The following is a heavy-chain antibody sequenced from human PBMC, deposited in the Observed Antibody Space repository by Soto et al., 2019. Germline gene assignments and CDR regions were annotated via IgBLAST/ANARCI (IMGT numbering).Heavy chain of an antibody. CDR2: TSWNSGSI. CDR1: GFTFDDYA. D-gene: IGHD3-9*01. CDR3: ARAYDILTGYHPYMGWFDP. V-gene: IGHV3-9*01. J-gene: IGHJ5*02. Sequence: EVQLVESGGGLVQPGRSLRLSCAASGFTFDDYAMHWVRQAPGKGLEWVSGTSWNSGSIGYADSVKGRFTISRDNAKNSLYLQMNSLRAEDTALYYCARAYDILTGYHPYMGWFDPWGQGTLVTVSS.